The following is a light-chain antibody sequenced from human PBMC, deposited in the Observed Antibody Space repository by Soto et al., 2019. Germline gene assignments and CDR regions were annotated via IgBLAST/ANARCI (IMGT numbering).Light chain of an antibody. Sequence: EIVLTQSPATLSLSPGARATLSCRASQSVSSYLAWYQQKPGQAPRLLIYDASNRATGIPARFSGSGSGTDFTLTISSLEPEDFAVYYCQQGGNWPLTFGQGTRLEIK. CDR3: QQGGNWPLT. CDR1: QSVSSY. CDR2: DAS. J-gene: IGKJ5*01. V-gene: IGKV3-11*01.